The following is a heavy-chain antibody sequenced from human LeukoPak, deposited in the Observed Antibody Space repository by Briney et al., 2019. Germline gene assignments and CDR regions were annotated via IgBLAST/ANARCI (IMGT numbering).Heavy chain of an antibody. CDR1: GFTFSGYY. D-gene: IGHD5-12*01. J-gene: IGHJ4*02. CDR2: INPTDGST. CDR3: ARDLSAIRRGYSGSLPFDY. V-gene: IGHV1-46*01. Sequence: ASVKVSCKAFGFTFSGYYIQWVRQAPGQGLEWVGIINPTDGSTKYARKFQGRFTMTGDTSTSTVYMELSSLTSEDTAVYYCARDLSAIRRGYSGSLPFDYWGQGTLVTVSS.